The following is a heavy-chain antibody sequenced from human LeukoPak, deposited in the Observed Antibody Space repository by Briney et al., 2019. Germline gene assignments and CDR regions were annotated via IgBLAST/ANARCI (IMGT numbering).Heavy chain of an antibody. CDR3: ARDFYDSSGYYPSGHHDY. CDR1: GDSVSSNSAA. V-gene: IGHV6-1*01. J-gene: IGHJ4*02. D-gene: IGHD3-22*01. CDR2: TYYRSKWYN. Sequence: SQTLSLTCAISGDSVSSNSAAWTRIRQSPSRGLEWLGRTYYRSKWYNDYAVSVKSRITINPDTSKNQFSLQLNSVTPEDTAVYYCARDFYDSSGYYPSGHHDYWGQGTLVTVSS.